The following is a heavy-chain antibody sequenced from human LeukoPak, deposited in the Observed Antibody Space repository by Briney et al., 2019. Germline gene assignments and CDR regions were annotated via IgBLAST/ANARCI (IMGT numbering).Heavy chain of an antibody. CDR2: IRSKAYGGTA. CDR1: GFTFGDYA. CDR3: TTYDILTGYYLPMPPDY. D-gene: IGHD3-9*01. V-gene: IGHV3-49*04. Sequence: PGRSPRLSCTASGFTFGDYAVSWVRQAPGKGLEWVGFIRSKAYGGTAEYAASVKGRFTISRDDSKSIAYLQMNSLKTEDTAVYYCTTYDILTGYYLPMPPDYWGQGTLVTVSS. J-gene: IGHJ4*02.